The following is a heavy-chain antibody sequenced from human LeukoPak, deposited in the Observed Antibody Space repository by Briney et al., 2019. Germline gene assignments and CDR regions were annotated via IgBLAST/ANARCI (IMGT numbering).Heavy chain of an antibody. CDR3: ARDADVLLWFGELLRGAWFDP. V-gene: IGHV1-18*04. D-gene: IGHD3-10*01. CDR1: GYTFTGYG. CDR2: ISAYNGNT. J-gene: IGHJ5*02. Sequence: ASVKVSCKASGYTFTGYGISWVRQAPGQGLEWMGWISAYNGNTNYAQKLQGRVTMTTDTSTSTAYMELRSLRSDDTAVYYCARDADVLLWFGELLRGAWFDPWGQGTLVTVSS.